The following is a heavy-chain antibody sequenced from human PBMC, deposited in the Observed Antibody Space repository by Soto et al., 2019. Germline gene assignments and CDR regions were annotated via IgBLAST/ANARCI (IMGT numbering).Heavy chain of an antibody. Sequence: QLQLQESGSGLAKPSQTLSLTCTVSGGSISSGGYSWSWIRQPPGKGLEWIGYIYHSGSIYYNPSLKSRVTISVDRSKNQFSLKLSSVTAADTAVYYCARGPPFLPWGQGTLVTVSS. CDR2: IYHSGSI. V-gene: IGHV4-30-2*01. J-gene: IGHJ5*02. CDR3: ARGPPFLP. D-gene: IGHD3-3*02. CDR1: GGSISSGGYS.